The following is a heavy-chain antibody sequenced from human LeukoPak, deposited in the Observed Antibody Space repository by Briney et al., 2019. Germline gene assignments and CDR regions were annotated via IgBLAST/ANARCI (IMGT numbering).Heavy chain of an antibody. CDR3: ARDLDWILFDY. CDR2: IRPDGTTT. V-gene: IGHV3-74*03. J-gene: IGHJ4*02. Sequence: TGGSLRLSCAASGFTFSTYWMHWVRQAPGKGLVWVSRIRPDGTTTAYADSVKGRFTISRDNAKNTLFLQMNSLSAEDTAVYYCARDLDWILFDYWGQGTLVTVSS. CDR1: GFTFSTYW. D-gene: IGHD3-9*01.